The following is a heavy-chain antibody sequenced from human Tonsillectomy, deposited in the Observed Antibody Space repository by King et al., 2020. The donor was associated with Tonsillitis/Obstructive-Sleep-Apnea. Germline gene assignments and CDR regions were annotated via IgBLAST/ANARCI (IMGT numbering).Heavy chain of an antibody. D-gene: IGHD3-22*01. V-gene: IGHV4-39*01. Sequence: LQLQESGPGLVKPSETLSLTCTVSGGSINSSSYYWGWVRQPPGKGLEWIGSIYYTGTTSYNPSLKSRVTLYVDTSKKQFSLKLSSVTAADTAVYYCARHLYFYDTSGYSQFDPWGQGTLVTVPS. CDR1: GGSINSSSYY. CDR3: ARHLYFYDTSGYSQFDP. J-gene: IGHJ5*02. CDR2: IYYTGTT.